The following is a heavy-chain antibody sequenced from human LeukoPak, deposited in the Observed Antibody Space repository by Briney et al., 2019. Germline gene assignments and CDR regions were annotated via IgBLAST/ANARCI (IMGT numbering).Heavy chain of an antibody. CDR2: ISGSGGST. D-gene: IGHD3-9*01. CDR1: GFTFSSYA. Sequence: GGSLRLSCAASGFTFSSYAMSWVRQAPGKGLEWVSAISGSGGSTYYADSVKGRFTISRDNSKNTLYLQMNSLRAEDTAVYYCASSGGDLRYFDWLLYYFDYWGQGTLVTVSS. CDR3: ASSGGDLRYFDWLLYYFDY. V-gene: IGHV3-23*01. J-gene: IGHJ4*02.